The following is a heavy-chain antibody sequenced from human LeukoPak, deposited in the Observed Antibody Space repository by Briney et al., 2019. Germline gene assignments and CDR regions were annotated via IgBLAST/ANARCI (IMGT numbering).Heavy chain of an antibody. CDR2: ISGTNDDT. CDR1: GFIFKLFA. J-gene: IGHJ4*02. D-gene: IGHD3-10*01. V-gene: IGHV3-23*01. Sequence: PGGSLRLSCVGSGFIFKLFAVGCVRQAPGKGLEWVSVISGTNDDTDYADSVRGHFTISRDNSLNTLFLQMDNLRAEDTAVYYCVKTYCSITRCSPGFDSWGQGTLVTVSS. CDR3: VKTYCSITRCSPGFDS.